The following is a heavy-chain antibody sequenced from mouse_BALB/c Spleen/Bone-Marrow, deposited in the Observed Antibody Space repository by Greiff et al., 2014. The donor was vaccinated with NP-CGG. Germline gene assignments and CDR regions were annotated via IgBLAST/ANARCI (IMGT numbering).Heavy chain of an antibody. Sequence: EVKLVESGGGLVQPGGSLGLSCATSGFTFPDYYMSWVGQPQGRALGWLGFIRNKANGYTTEYSASVKGRFTISRDNSQSILYLQMNTLRAEDSATYYCATGWFAYWGQGTLVTVSA. V-gene: IGHV7-3*02. CDR1: GFTFPDYY. CDR2: IRNKANGYTT. CDR3: ATGWFAY. J-gene: IGHJ3*01.